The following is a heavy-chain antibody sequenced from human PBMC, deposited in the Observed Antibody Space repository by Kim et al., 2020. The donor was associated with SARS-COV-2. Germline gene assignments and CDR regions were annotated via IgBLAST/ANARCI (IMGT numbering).Heavy chain of an antibody. J-gene: IGHJ3*02. CDR1: GFTFSTYS. D-gene: IGHD1-1*01. Sequence: GGSLRLSCAASGFTFSTYSMNWVRQAPGKGLEWVSSISSSSSYIKYADSVKGRFTISRDNAKNSLYLQMNSLRAEDTALYYCARDKYDPGGAFDIWGQGTMVTVSS. V-gene: IGHV3-21*01. CDR3: ARDKYDPGGAFDI. CDR2: ISSSSSYI.